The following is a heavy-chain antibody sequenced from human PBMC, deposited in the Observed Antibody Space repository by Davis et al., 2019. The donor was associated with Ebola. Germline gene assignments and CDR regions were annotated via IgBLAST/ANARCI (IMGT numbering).Heavy chain of an antibody. D-gene: IGHD4-11*01. CDR2: IIPILGIA. J-gene: IGHJ5*02. CDR3: ARSWATVNWFDT. V-gene: IGHV1-69*04. Sequence: AASATVSCKASAGTFSSYAISWVRHAPGQGLEWMGRIIPILGIANYAQKFQGRVTITADKPTSTAYMELSSLSSEDTAVYYCARSWATVNWFDTWGQGTLVTVSS. CDR1: AGTFSSYA.